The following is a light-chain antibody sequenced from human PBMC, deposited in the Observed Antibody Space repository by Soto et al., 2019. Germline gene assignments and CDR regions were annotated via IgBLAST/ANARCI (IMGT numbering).Light chain of an antibody. CDR3: AAWDDSLNGRYV. CDR1: SSNIGSNT. CDR2: SNN. Sequence: QSVLTQPPSASGTPGQRVTISCSGSSSNIGSNTVNWYHQLPGTAPKLLIYSNNQRPSGVPDRFSGSKSGTSASLAISGLQSEYEADYFCAAWDDSLNGRYVFGTGTQLTVL. V-gene: IGLV1-44*01. J-gene: IGLJ1*01.